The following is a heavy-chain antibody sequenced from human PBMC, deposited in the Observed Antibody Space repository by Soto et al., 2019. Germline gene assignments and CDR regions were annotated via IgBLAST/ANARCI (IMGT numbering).Heavy chain of an antibody. V-gene: IGHV1-18*01. CDR1: GYTFTTYG. CDR2: ISAHNGNT. D-gene: IGHD3-22*01. Sequence: QVQLVQSGAEVKKPGASVKVSCKASGYTFTTYGISWVRQAPGQGLEWMGWISAHNGNTKYAQKLQGRVTMTTDTSMSIAFMELRNLRSDDTAVYYSVRAPRIYVSTDATVHYWGQGTLVTVSS. J-gene: IGHJ4*02. CDR3: VRAPRIYVSTDATVHY.